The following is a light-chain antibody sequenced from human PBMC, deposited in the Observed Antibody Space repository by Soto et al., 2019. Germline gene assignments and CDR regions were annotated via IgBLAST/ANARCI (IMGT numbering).Light chain of an antibody. CDR3: CSYGVRSTYV. Sequence: QSALTQPASVSGSPGQSITISCTGTSSDVGSYNLVSWYQQHPGKATKLMIYEGSKRPTGVSNRFSGSKSANTASLTISGLQPEDEAEYYCCSYGVRSTYVFGGGTKLTVL. J-gene: IGLJ3*02. V-gene: IGLV2-23*01. CDR1: SSDVGSYNL. CDR2: EGS.